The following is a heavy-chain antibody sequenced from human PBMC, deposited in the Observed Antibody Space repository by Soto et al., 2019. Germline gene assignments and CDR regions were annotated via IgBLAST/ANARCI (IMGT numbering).Heavy chain of an antibody. CDR1: GGSISSYY. D-gene: IGHD5-12*01. J-gene: IGHJ5*02. CDR2: IYYSGST. Sequence: PSETLSLTCTVSGGSISSYYWSWIWQPPGKGLEWIGYIYYSGSTNYNPSLKSRVTISVDTSKNQFSLKLSSVTAADTAVYYCARVDSGYGAGWFGPWGQGTLVTVSS. V-gene: IGHV4-59*01. CDR3: ARVDSGYGAGWFGP.